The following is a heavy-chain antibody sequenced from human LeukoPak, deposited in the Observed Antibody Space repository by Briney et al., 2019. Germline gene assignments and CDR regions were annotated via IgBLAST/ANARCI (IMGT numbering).Heavy chain of an antibody. D-gene: IGHD4-17*01. Sequence: GGSLRLSCAASGFTFSSYGMHWVRQAPGKGLEWVAVISCDGSNKYYADSVKGRFTISRDNSKNTLYLQMNSLRAEDTAVYYCAKDRYGDYGSSFDYWGQGTLVTVSS. J-gene: IGHJ4*02. CDR3: AKDRYGDYGSSFDY. CDR1: GFTFSSYG. V-gene: IGHV3-30*18. CDR2: ISCDGSNK.